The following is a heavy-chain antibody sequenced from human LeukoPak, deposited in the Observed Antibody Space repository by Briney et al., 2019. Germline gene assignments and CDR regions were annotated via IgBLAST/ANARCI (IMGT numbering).Heavy chain of an antibody. J-gene: IGHJ4*02. CDR3: AKSDSDLGVLWFGGIDY. D-gene: IGHD3-10*01. CDR2: ISYDGSNK. Sequence: GSLRLSCAASGFTFSNYGMHWVRQAPGKGLEWVAVISYDGSNKYYADSVKGRCTISRDNSKNTLYLQMNSLRAEDTAVYYCAKSDSDLGVLWFGGIDYWGQGTLVTVSS. CDR1: GFTFSNYG. V-gene: IGHV3-30*18.